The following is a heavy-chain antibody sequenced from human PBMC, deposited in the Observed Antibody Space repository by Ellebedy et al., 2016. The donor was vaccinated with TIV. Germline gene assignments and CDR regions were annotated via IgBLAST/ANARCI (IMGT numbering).Heavy chain of an antibody. D-gene: IGHD2-2*01. J-gene: IGHJ4*02. V-gene: IGHV3-33*01. CDR3: ARPSYQLLSYYFDA. CDR1: GFTFGRYG. CDR2: IWFDGSKE. Sequence: PGGSLRLSCAASGFTFGRYGMHWVRQAPGKGLEWVAVIWFDGSKEFYADSVKGRFTISRYDSKTEVFLQMSSLRAEDTAVYYCARPSYQLLSYYFDAWGQGTLVTVSS.